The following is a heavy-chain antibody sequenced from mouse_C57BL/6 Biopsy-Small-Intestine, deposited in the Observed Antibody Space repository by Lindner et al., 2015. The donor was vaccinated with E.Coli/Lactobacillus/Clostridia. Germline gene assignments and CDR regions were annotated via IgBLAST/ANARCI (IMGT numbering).Heavy chain of an antibody. CDR1: GYIFTTYW. D-gene: IGHD2-4*01. J-gene: IGHJ2*01. CDR3: ARGYDYDWAYFFDY. Sequence: VQLQESGAELVKPGSSVKVSCKASGYIFTTYWMHWVRQRPGQGLEWIGRILPSENNTNYNQRFKDKATLTADKSSSTAYMQVSSLTSEDSAVYFCARGYDYDWAYFFDYWGQGTTLTVSS. V-gene: IGHV1-74*01. CDR2: ILPSENNT.